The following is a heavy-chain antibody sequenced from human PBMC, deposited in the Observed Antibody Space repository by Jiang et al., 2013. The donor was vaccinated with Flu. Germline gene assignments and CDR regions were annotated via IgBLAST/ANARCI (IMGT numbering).Heavy chain of an antibody. D-gene: IGHD3-9*01. CDR3: ARGVGSKGYDILTGYYEQYYFDY. V-gene: IGHV4-61*10. CDR1: VXPSAVVLTT. J-gene: IGHJ4*02. CDR2: IYYSGST. Sequence: TVSVXPSAVVLTTGGWIRQPAGKGLEWIGYIYYSGSTNYNPSLKSRVTISVDTSKNQFSLKLSSVTAADTAVYYCARGVGSKGYDILTGYYEQYYFDYWGQGTLVTVSS.